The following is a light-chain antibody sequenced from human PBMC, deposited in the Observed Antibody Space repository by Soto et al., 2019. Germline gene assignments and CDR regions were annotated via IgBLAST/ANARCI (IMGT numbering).Light chain of an antibody. CDR3: CSYTSSSTYV. CDR1: NSDVGGYNY. CDR2: EVS. Sequence: QSVLTQPASVSGSPGQSITISCTGTNSDVGGYNYVSWYQQHPGKAPKLMIYEVSNRPSGVSNRFSGSKSGNTASLTISGLQAEDEADYYCCSYTSSSTYVFGTGTKLTVL. J-gene: IGLJ1*01. V-gene: IGLV2-14*01.